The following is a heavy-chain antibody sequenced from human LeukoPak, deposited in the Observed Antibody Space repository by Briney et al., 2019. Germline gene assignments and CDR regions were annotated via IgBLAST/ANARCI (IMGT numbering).Heavy chain of an antibody. D-gene: IGHD6-19*01. J-gene: IGHJ4*02. CDR1: GFTFGSYG. Sequence: PGGSLRLSCAASGFTFGSYGMNWVRQAPGKGLEWVANIKQDGSETYYVDSVKGRFTISRDNAKNSLSLQMNSLRAEDTAVYYCARQRGSGCLDYWGQGTLVTVSS. CDR2: IKQDGSET. CDR3: ARQRGSGCLDY. V-gene: IGHV3-7*01.